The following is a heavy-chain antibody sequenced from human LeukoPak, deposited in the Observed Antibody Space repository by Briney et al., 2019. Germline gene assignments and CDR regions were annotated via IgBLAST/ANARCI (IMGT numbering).Heavy chain of an antibody. CDR2: INPNSGDT. J-gene: IGHJ3*02. CDR1: GYTFIGYY. Sequence: ASVKVSCKASGYTFIGYYMHWVRQAPGQGLEWMGWINPNSGDTNYAQKFQGRVTMTRDTSISTAYMELSRLRSDDTAVYYCAREAWSSVGAPGAFDIWGQGTTVTVSS. D-gene: IGHD1-26*01. CDR3: AREAWSSVGAPGAFDI. V-gene: IGHV1-2*02.